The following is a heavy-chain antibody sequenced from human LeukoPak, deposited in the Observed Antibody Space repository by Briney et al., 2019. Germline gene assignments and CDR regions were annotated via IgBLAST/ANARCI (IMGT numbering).Heavy chain of an antibody. D-gene: IGHD5-12*01. CDR1: GGTFSSYA. J-gene: IGHJ4*02. V-gene: IGHV1-69*13. Sequence: SVKVSCKASGGTFSSYAISWVRQAPGQGLEWMGGIIPIFGTANYAQKFQGRVTITADESTSTAYMELSSLRSEDTAVYYCASAYLVATGSHVDYFDYWGQGTLVTVSS. CDR2: IIPIFGTA. CDR3: ASAYLVATGSHVDYFDY.